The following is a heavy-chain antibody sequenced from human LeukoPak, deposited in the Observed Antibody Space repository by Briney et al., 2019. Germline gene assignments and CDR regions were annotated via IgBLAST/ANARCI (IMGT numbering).Heavy chain of an antibody. CDR3: AIWSTYCDSRTGTSSAFDI. V-gene: IGHV5-51*01. CDR1: GSRFTSYW. D-gene: IGHD3-22*01. CDR2: IYPGSSDT. J-gene: IGHJ3*02. Sequence: GGPREISWKGSGSRFTSYWIGWVRQLPGKGLGGRGIIYPGSSDTRYSPSFQGQAPTSADKSITTAYLQWSSLNASDTAMYYCAIWSTYCDSRTGTSSAFDIWGQGTMVTVSS.